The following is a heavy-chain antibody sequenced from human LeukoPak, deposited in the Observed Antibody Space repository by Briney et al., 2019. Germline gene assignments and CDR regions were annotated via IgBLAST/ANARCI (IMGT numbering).Heavy chain of an antibody. J-gene: IGHJ4*02. CDR2: IKQDGSEK. Sequence: GGSLRLSCAASGFTFSSYWMSWVRQAPGKGLEWVANIKQDGSEKYYVDSVKGRFTISRDNAKNSLYLQMSSLRAEDTAVYYCASWGYYYDSSGYYSFDYWGQGTLVTVSS. V-gene: IGHV3-7*01. CDR1: GFTFSSYW. D-gene: IGHD3-22*01. CDR3: ASWGYYYDSSGYYSFDY.